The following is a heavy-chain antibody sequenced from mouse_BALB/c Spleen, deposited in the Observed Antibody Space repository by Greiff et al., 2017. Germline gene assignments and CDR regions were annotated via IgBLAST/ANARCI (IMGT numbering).Heavy chain of an antibody. Sequence: EGMLVESGGGLVKPGGSLKLSCAASGFTFSSYTMSWVRQTPEKRLEWVATISSGGSYTYYPDSVKGRFTISRDNAKNTLYLQMSSLKSEDTAMYYCTRGGDGYYFAYWGQGTLVTVSA. CDR3: TRGGDGYYFAY. V-gene: IGHV5-6-4*01. CDR1: GFTFSSYT. CDR2: ISSGGSYT. J-gene: IGHJ3*01. D-gene: IGHD2-3*01.